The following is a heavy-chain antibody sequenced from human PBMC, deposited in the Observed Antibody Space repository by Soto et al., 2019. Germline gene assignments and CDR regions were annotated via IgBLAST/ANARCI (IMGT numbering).Heavy chain of an antibody. CDR3: AAIERWSDFNY. CDR2: IRQDGDET. Sequence: EVHLLGSGGGLVQPGGSLRLSCVASGFSFNDYWMNWVRQAPGKGLEWVANIRQDGDETQYVDSVKGRFTISRDNAKNSVHLQMNSVRAEDTAVYFCAAIERWSDFNYWGQGIPLAVSS. V-gene: IGHV3-7*01. CDR1: GFSFNDYW. J-gene: IGHJ4*02. D-gene: IGHD3-3*01.